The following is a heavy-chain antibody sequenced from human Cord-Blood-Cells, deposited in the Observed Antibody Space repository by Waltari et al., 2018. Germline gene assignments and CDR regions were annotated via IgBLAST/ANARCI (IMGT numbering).Heavy chain of an antibody. CDR3: ARILYSSSSYYYYYMDV. D-gene: IGHD6-6*01. J-gene: IGHJ6*03. CDR1: GGSFSGYY. Sequence: QVQLQQWGAGLLKPSETLSLTCAVYGGSFSGYYWSWIRQPPGKGLEWIGKINHSGSTNYNLSLKSRVTISVDTSKNQFSLKLSSVTAADTAVYYCARILYSSSSYYYYYMDVWGKGTTVTVSS. V-gene: IGHV4-34*01. CDR2: INHSGST.